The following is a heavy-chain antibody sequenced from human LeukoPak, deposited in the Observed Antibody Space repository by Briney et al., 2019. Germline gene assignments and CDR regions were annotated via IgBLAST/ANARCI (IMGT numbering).Heavy chain of an antibody. D-gene: IGHD4-17*01. V-gene: IGHV3-7*01. Sequence: GGSLRLSCIASGFTFSSHWMNWVRQAPGKGLEWVANIMQDGSEKYYVDSVKGRFIISRDNAKNSLYLQMNSLRAEDTAVYYCARESTKYGAYVSGFDFWGQGTMVTVS. J-gene: IGHJ3*01. CDR1: GFTFSSHW. CDR2: IMQDGSEK. CDR3: ARESTKYGAYVSGFDF.